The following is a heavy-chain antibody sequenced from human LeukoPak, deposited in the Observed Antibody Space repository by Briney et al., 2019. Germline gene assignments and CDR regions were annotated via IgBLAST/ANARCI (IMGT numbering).Heavy chain of an antibody. CDR1: GFTFSSYG. J-gene: IGHJ4*02. CDR3: ARVAAGSDWVDY. CDR2: IRYDGSNK. Sequence: GGSLRLSCAASGFTFSSYGMHWVRQAPGKGLEWVAFIRYDGSNKYYADSVKGRFTISRDNSKNTLYLQMNSLRAEDTAVYYCARVAAGSDWVDYWGQGTLVTVSS. D-gene: IGHD2-21*02. V-gene: IGHV3-30*02.